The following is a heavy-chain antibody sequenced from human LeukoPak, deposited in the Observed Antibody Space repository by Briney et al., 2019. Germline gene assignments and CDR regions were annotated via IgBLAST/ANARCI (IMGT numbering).Heavy chain of an antibody. CDR1: GFALSSHW. Sequence: GSLRLSCAASGFALSSHWMTWVRQVPGRGPKWVANVNRDGSETYYLDSVKGRFTISKDNAKNSLYLQMNSLRAEDTALYYCARNNGMDVWGQGTTVIVSS. CDR2: VNRDGSET. CDR3: ARNNGMDV. J-gene: IGHJ6*02. V-gene: IGHV3-7*03.